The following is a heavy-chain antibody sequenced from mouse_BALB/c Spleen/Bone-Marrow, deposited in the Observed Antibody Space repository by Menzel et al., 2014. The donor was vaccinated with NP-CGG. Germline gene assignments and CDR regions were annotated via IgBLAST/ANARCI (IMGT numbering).Heavy chain of an antibody. CDR2: INSNGGST. J-gene: IGHJ2*03. CDR1: GFTFSSYG. Sequence: EVQLVESGGGLVQPGGSLKLSCAASGFTFSSYGMSWVRPTPDKRLELVATINSNGGSTYYPDSVKGRFTISRDNAKNTLYLQMSSLKSEDTAMYYCARVWYFDYWGQGTSLTASS. V-gene: IGHV5-6-3*01. CDR3: ARVWYFDY.